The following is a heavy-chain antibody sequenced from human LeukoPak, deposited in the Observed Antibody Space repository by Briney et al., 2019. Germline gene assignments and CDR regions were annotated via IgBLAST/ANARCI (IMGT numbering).Heavy chain of an antibody. V-gene: IGHV3-23*01. CDR3: GTKYCSGGTCYYDY. CDR1: GFTVSSNY. J-gene: IGHJ4*02. CDR2: ITGSGDTT. Sequence: GGSLRLSCAASGFTVSSNYMSWVRQAPGKGLELVSAITGSGDTTYYADSVKGRFTISRDNSKNTLYLQMNSLRPEDTAVYYCGTKYCSGGTCYYDYWGQGTLVTVSS. D-gene: IGHD2-15*01.